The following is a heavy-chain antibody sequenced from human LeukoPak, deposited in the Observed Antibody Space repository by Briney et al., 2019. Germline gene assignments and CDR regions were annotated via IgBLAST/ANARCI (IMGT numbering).Heavy chain of an antibody. J-gene: IGHJ4*02. D-gene: IGHD6-6*01. CDR1: GFTFSSYA. CDR3: AKRELVLGSGRYFDY. V-gene: IGHV3-23*01. Sequence: GGSLRPSCAASGFTFSSYAMSWVRQAPGKGLEWVSAISGSGGSTYYADSVKGRFTISRDNSKNTLYLQMNSLRAEDTAVYYCAKRELVLGSGRYFDYWGQGTLVTVSS. CDR2: ISGSGGST.